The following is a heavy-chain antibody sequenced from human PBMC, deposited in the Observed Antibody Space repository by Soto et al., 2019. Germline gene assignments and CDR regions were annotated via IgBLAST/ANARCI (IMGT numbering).Heavy chain of an antibody. V-gene: IGHV3-23*01. CDR1: GFTFSSYA. D-gene: IGHD6-6*01. Sequence: GGSLRLSCAASGFTFSSYAMSWVRQAPGKGLEWVSAISGSGGSTYYADSVKGRFTISRDNSKNTLYLQMNSLRAEDTAVYYCAKDPGSEVPPESSSSEDGYWGQGTLVTVSS. CDR2: ISGSGGST. J-gene: IGHJ4*02. CDR3: AKDPGSEVPPESSSSEDGY.